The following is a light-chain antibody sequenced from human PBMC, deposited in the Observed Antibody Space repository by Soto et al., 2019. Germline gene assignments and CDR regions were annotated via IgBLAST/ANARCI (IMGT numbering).Light chain of an antibody. CDR2: GAS. CDR1: QAISSN. Sequence: EIVMTQSPATLSGSRGERATLSCRANQAISSNLAWYQQKPGQAPRLLIYGASTRATGIPDRFSGSGSGTEFTLTISSLQSEDFAVYYCQHYNNWLGTFGGGTKVEIK. V-gene: IGKV3-15*01. CDR3: QHYNNWLGT. J-gene: IGKJ4*01.